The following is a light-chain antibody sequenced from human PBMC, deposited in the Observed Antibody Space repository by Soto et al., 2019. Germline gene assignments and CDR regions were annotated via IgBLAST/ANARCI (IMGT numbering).Light chain of an antibody. V-gene: IGKV3-20*01. CDR2: GAS. J-gene: IGKJ2*01. Sequence: EIVLTQSPDTLSLSPGERATLSCRASQIVNNNFLAWYQQTPRQAPRLLIYGASHRPGGIPDKFSGSVSGTDFTFTISRLEPEDFAVYYCQQYGRSPNTFAQGTKLEI. CDR1: QIVNNNF. CDR3: QQYGRSPNT.